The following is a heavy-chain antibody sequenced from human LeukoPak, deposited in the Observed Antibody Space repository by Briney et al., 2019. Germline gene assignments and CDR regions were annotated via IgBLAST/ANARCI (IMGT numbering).Heavy chain of an antibody. V-gene: IGHV4-39*01. D-gene: IGHD6-13*01. CDR2: IYYSGST. CDR1: GGSISSSSYD. CDR3: ARHRENEIAAAGLGVDY. Sequence: SETLSLTCTVSGGSISSSSYDWGWIRQPPGKGLEWMASIYYSGSTYYNPSLKSRVTISVDTSKNQFSLKLSSVTAADTAVYYCARHRENEIAAAGLGVDYWGQGTLVTVSS. J-gene: IGHJ4*02.